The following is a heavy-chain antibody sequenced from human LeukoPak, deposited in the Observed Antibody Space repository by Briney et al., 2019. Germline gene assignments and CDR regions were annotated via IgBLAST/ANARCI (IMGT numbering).Heavy chain of an antibody. CDR2: ISGSGGST. CDR1: GFTFSSYT. V-gene: IGHV3-23*01. D-gene: IGHD1-26*01. Sequence: GGSLRLSCAACGFTFSSYTMSWVRQAPGKGLEWVSAISGSGGSTYYADSVKGRFTISRDNSKNTLYLQMNSLRAEDTAVYYCAKELRYSGSYPVDYWGQGTLVTVSS. CDR3: AKELRYSGSYPVDY. J-gene: IGHJ4*02.